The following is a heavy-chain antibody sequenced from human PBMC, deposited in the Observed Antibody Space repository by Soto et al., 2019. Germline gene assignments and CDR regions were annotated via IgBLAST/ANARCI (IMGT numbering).Heavy chain of an antibody. D-gene: IGHD3-22*01. CDR1: GGSISSSSYY. CDR2: IYYSGST. CDR3: AREDHDSSGYYFQH. Sequence: SSETLSLTCTVSGGSISSSSYYWGWIRQPPGKGLEWIGSIYYSGSTYYNPSLKSRVTISVDTSKNQFSLKLSSVTAADTAVYYCAREDHDSSGYYFQHWGQGTLVTVSS. J-gene: IGHJ1*01. V-gene: IGHV4-39*07.